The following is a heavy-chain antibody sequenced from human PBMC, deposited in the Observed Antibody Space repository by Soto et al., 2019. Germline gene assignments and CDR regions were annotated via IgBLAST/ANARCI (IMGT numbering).Heavy chain of an antibody. CDR2: ISYDGSNK. J-gene: IGHJ4*02. D-gene: IGHD3-16*01. CDR3: ARDNYVYLSGSYSQNADPDS. V-gene: IGHV3-30-3*01. Sequence: GKGLEWVAVISYDGSNKYYADSVKGRFTISRDNSKNTLYLQMNSLRAEDTAVYYCARDNYVYLSGSYSQNADPDSWCLVNRVTVS.